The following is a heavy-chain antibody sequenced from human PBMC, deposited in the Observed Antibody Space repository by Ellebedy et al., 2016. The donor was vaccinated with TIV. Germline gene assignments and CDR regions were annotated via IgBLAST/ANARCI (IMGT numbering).Heavy chain of an antibody. V-gene: IGHV1-69*13. CDR2: IIPIFGTA. CDR1: GGTFSSYA. Sequence: SVKVSXXASGGTFSSYAISWVRQAPGQGLEWMGGIIPIFGTANYAQKFQGRVTITADESTSTAYMELSSLRSEDTAVYYCARRAVAGRKLDDYWGQGTLVTVSS. CDR3: ARRAVAGRKLDDY. J-gene: IGHJ4*02. D-gene: IGHD6-19*01.